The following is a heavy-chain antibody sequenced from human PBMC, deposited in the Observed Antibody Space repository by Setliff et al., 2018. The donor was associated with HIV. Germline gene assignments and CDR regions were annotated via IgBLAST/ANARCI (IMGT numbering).Heavy chain of an antibody. CDR2: MSDYNDNT. CDR1: GYTFTDYG. J-gene: IGHJ5*02. Sequence: ASVKVSCKASGYTFTDYGINWVRQAPGQGLEWMGWMSDYNDNTESAQKFQGRVTMTKDTSTSTAYMELRSLRYDDTAVYYCARRADWFDLWGQGTLVTVSS. V-gene: IGHV1-18*04. CDR3: ARRADWFDL.